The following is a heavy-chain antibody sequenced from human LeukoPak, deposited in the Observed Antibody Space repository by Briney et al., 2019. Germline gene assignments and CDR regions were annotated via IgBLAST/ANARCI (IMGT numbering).Heavy chain of an antibody. D-gene: IGHD6-13*01. CDR1: GYTFTAYY. CDR2: INPNSGGT. Sequence: GASVKVSCKASGYTFTAYYMHWVRQAPRQGLEWMGWINPNSGGTNYAQKFQGWVTMTRDTSISTAYMELSRLRSDDTAVYYCARGIAAAGHDAFDIWGQGTMVTVSS. CDR3: ARGIAAAGHDAFDI. J-gene: IGHJ3*02. V-gene: IGHV1-2*04.